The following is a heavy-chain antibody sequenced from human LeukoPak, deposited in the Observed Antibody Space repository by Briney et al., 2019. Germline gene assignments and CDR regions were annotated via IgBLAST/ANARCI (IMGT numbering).Heavy chain of an antibody. CDR2: INPNSGGT. CDR3: ASVEMATINY. D-gene: IGHD5-24*01. J-gene: IGHJ4*02. V-gene: IGHV1-2*02. Sequence: ASVTVSCKASGYTFTAYYMHWVRQAPGQGLEWMGMINPNSGGTNYAQKFQGRVTMTRDTSISTAYMELSRLRSDDTAVYYCASVEMATINYWGQGSLVTVSS. CDR1: GYTFTAYY.